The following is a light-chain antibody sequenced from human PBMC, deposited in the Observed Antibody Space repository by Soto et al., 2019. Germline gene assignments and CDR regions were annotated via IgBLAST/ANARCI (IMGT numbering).Light chain of an antibody. Sequence: QSALTQPASVSGSPGQSITISCTGTSSDVVGYNYVSWYQQHPGKAPKLMIYEVSNRPSGVSNRFSGSKSGNTASLTISGLQAEDEADYYCSSFTSINTLVFGGGTQLTVL. CDR1: SSDVVGYNY. J-gene: IGLJ3*02. V-gene: IGLV2-14*01. CDR3: SSFTSINTLV. CDR2: EVS.